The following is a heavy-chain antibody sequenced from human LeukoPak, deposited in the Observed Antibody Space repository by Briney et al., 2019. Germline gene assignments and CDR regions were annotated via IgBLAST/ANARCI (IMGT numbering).Heavy chain of an antibody. V-gene: IGHV3-48*02. J-gene: IGHJ4*02. D-gene: IGHD2-15*01. CDR1: GFTFSSYS. CDR3: ASRHCSGGGCYFAGADPFDY. CDR2: ISISSTTI. Sequence: GGSLRLSCEASGFTFSSYSMNWVRQAPGKGLEWVSYISISSTTIYYADSVQGRFTISRDNAKNSLYLQMNSLRDEDTAVYYCASRHCSGGGCYFAGADPFDYWGQGTLVTVSS.